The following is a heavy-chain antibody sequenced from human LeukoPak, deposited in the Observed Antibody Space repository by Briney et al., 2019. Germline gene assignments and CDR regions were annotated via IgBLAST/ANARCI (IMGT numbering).Heavy chain of an antibody. CDR3: AREGAAADIYFDY. V-gene: IGHV3-30-3*01. Sequence: GGSLRLSCAASGFTFSSYAMHWVRQAPGKGLEWVAVISYDGSNKYYADSVKGRFTISRDNSKNTLYLQMNSLRAEDTAVYYCAREGAAADIYFDYWGQGTLVTVSS. J-gene: IGHJ4*02. CDR2: ISYDGSNK. CDR1: GFTFSSYA. D-gene: IGHD6-13*01.